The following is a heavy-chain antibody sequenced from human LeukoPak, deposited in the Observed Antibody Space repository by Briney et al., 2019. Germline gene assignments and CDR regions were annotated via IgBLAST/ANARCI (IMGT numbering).Heavy chain of an antibody. CDR2: ITPIFGTA. CDR3: ARPFSDYVWGSYIY. Sequence: SVKVSCKASGGTFSSYAISWVRQAPGQGLEWMGGITPIFGTANYAQKFQGRVTITADESTSTAYMELSSLRSEDTAVYYCARPFSDYVWGSYIYWGQGTLVTVSS. J-gene: IGHJ4*02. CDR1: GGTFSSYA. D-gene: IGHD3-16*01. V-gene: IGHV1-69*13.